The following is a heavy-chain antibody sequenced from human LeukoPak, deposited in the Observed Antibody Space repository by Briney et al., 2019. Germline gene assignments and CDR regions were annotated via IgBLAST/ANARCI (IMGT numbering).Heavy chain of an antibody. D-gene: IGHD3-10*01. CDR1: GDSISSSSYY. CDR3: ARRRQVYYGSGSYRNFDY. J-gene: IGHJ4*02. CDR2: IYYSGST. Sequence: SSETLSLTCTVSGDSISSSSYYWGWIRQPPGKGLEWIGSIYYSGSTYYNPSLKSRVTISVDTSKNQFSLKLSSVTAADTALYYCARRRQVYYGSGSYRNFDYWGQGTLVTVSS. V-gene: IGHV4-39*07.